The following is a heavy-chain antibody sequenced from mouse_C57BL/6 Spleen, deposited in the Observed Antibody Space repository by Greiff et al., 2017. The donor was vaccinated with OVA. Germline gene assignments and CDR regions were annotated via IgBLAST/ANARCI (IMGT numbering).Heavy chain of an antibody. CDR1: GFSFNTYA. J-gene: IGHJ4*01. D-gene: IGHD2-1*01. V-gene: IGHV10-1*01. CDR3: ARGNSYAMDY. CDR2: IRSKSNNYAT. Sequence: GGGLVQPKGSLKLSCAASGFSFNTYAMNWVRQAPGKGLEWVARIRSKSNNYATYYADSVKDRFTISRDDSESMLYLQMNNLKTEDTAMYYCARGNSYAMDYWGQGTSVTVSS.